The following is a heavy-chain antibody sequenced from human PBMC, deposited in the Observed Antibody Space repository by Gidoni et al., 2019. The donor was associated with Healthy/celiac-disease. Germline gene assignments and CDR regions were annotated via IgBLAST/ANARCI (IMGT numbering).Heavy chain of an antibody. CDR2: IYYSGST. J-gene: IGHJ6*02. D-gene: IGHD2-21*02. V-gene: IGHV4-39*01. CDR3: ARHTSSLEVTYYYGMDV. CDR1: GGSISSRSYY. Sequence: QLQLQESGPGRVKPSETLSPPCTVSGGSISSRSYYWGWIRQPPGKGLEWIGSIYYSGSTYYNPSLKSRVTISVDTSKNQFSLKLSSVTAADTAVYYCARHTSSLEVTYYYGMDVWGQGTTVTVSS.